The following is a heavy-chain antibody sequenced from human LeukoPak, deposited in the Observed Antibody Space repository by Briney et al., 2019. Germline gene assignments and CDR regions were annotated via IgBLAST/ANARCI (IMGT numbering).Heavy chain of an antibody. CDR1: GGTFSSYA. V-gene: IGHV1-69*05. Sequence: ASVKVSCKASGGTFSSYAISWVRQAPGQGIECMGGIIPIFGTANYAQKFQGRVTITTDESTSTAYMELSSLRSEDTAVYYCATHYYDSSGYGYWGQGTLVTVSS. D-gene: IGHD3-22*01. CDR2: IIPIFGTA. CDR3: ATHYYDSSGYGY. J-gene: IGHJ4*02.